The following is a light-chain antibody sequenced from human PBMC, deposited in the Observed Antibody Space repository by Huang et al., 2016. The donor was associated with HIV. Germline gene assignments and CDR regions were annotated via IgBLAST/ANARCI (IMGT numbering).Light chain of an antibody. Sequence: EIVMTQSPATLSVSPGERATLSCRASQSVSSNLAWYQQKPGQAPRLRIYGASTRATGIPARFSGSGSGTEFTLTISSLQSEDFAVYFCQQFHNWPPITFGQGTRLEIK. CDR3: QQFHNWPPIT. J-gene: IGKJ5*01. CDR1: QSVSSN. CDR2: GAS. V-gene: IGKV3-15*01.